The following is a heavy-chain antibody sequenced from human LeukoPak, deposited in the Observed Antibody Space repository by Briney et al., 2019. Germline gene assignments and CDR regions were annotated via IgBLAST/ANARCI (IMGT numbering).Heavy chain of an antibody. CDR1: GYTFTSYD. CDR2: MNPNSGNT. V-gene: IGHV1-8*01. J-gene: IGHJ4*02. CDR3: AHIMGSGDEADY. Sequence: ASVKVSCKASGYTFTSYDINWVRQATGQGLEWMGWMNPNSGNTDYAQKFQGRVTMTRNTSISTAYMELSSLRSEDTAVYYCAHIMGSGDEADYWGQGTLVTVSS. D-gene: IGHD7-27*01.